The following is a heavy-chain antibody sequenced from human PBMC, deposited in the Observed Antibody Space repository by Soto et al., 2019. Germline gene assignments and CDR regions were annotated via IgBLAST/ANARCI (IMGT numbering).Heavy chain of an antibody. V-gene: IGHV4-59*01. CDR1: GGSISSYY. CDR3: ARLRGRGTSWALDY. CDR2: IYYSGNT. D-gene: IGHD4-17*01. Sequence: QVQLQESGPGLVKPSETLSLTCTVSGGSISSYYWSWIRQPPGKGLEWIGYIYYSGNTNYNPSLKSRVTISVDTSKNQFSLQLSSVTAADTAVYYCARLRGRGTSWALDYWGQGTLVTVSS. J-gene: IGHJ4*02.